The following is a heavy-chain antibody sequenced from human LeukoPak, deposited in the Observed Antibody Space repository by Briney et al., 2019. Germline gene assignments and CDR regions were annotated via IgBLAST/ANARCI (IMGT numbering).Heavy chain of an antibody. Sequence: SETLSLTCTVSGGSISSGGYYWIWIRQHPGKGLEWIGYIFYSGSTYYNPSLKSRVTISVDTSKNQSSLRLSSVTAADTAVYYCARGYPYGYYYYYGMDVWGKGTTVTVSS. CDR1: GGSISSGGYY. D-gene: IGHD4-17*01. CDR2: IFYSGST. J-gene: IGHJ6*04. CDR3: ARGYPYGYYYYYGMDV. V-gene: IGHV4-31*03.